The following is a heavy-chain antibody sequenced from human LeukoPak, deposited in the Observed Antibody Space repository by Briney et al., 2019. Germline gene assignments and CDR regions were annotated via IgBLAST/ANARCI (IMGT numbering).Heavy chain of an antibody. J-gene: IGHJ4*02. CDR3: ARALTTSWYYFDY. V-gene: IGHV3-48*03. CDR2: ISSSGTTI. CDR1: GFTFISYE. D-gene: IGHD2-2*01. Sequence: GGSLRLSCAASGFTFISYEMNWVRQAPGKGLEWVSYISSSGTTIHYADPVKGRFTISRDNAKNSLYLQMNSLRAEDTAVYYCARALTTSWYYFDYWGQGTLVTVSS.